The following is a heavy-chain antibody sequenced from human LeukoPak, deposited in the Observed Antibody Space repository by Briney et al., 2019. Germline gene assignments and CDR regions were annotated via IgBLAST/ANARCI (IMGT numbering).Heavy chain of an antibody. V-gene: IGHV3-21*01. D-gene: IGHD6-19*01. Sequence: GGSLRLSCAASGFTFSSYSMNWVRQAPGKGLEWVSSISSSSSYIYYADSVKGRFTISRENAKNSLYLQMNSLRAEDTAVYYCAREMLAAVAAQSWGQGTLVTVSS. J-gene: IGHJ5*02. CDR2: ISSSSSYI. CDR1: GFTFSSYS. CDR3: AREMLAAVAAQS.